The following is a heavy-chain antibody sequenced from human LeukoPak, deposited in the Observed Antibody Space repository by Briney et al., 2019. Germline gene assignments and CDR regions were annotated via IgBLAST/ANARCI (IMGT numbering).Heavy chain of an antibody. CDR1: GYDFSGYW. CDR3: ARALGAEMAIRAFDI. Sequence: GESLKISCKGSGYDFSGYWLVWVRQMPGKGLEWMGIIYPGDSDTRYSPSFQGQVTISADKSISTAYLQWSSLKASDTAMYYCARALGAEMAIRAFDIWGQGTMVTVSS. J-gene: IGHJ3*02. D-gene: IGHD5-24*01. CDR2: IYPGDSDT. V-gene: IGHV5-51*01.